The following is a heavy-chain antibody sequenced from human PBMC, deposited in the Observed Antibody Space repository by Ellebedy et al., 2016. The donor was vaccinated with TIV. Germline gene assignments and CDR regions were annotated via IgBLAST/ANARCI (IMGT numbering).Heavy chain of an antibody. CDR3: ARGGASSKYFDY. V-gene: IGHV4-59*01. CDR1: GASISSYY. J-gene: IGHJ4*02. Sequence: MPSETLSLTCTVSGASISSYYWSWIRQPPGKGLEWIGFIFHTGDTNYSPSLKSRVAISLDTSKNHFSLKLTFVTDADTAVYYCARGGASSKYFDYWGLGTLVTVSS. CDR2: IFHTGDT.